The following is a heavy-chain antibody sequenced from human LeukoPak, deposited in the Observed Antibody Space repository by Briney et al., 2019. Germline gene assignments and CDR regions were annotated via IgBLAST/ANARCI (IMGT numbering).Heavy chain of an antibody. CDR3: ARSRGAGPGAYFDY. D-gene: IGHD6-19*01. CDR1: GFSFSTYA. J-gene: IGHJ4*02. CDR2: IGSSGGTI. Sequence: GGSLRLSCAASGFSFSTYAMNWVRQAPGKGLEWVAYIGSSGGTIYYADSVKGRFTISRDNAQNSLFLQMNSLRAEDTAVYYCARSRGAGPGAYFDYWGQGTLITVSS. V-gene: IGHV3-48*01.